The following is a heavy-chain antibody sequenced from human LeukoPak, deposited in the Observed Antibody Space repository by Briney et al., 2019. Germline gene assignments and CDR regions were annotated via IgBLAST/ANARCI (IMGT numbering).Heavy chain of an antibody. Sequence: ASVKVSCKASGYTFTGYYMHWVRQAPGQGLEWMGWINPNSGGTNYAQKFQGWVTMTRDTSISTAYMELSSLRSEDTAVYYCARGGRTRNYWYFHLWGRGTLVTVSS. CDR3: ARGGRTRNYWYFHL. CDR1: GYTFTGYY. CDR2: INPNSGGT. V-gene: IGHV1-2*04. J-gene: IGHJ2*01.